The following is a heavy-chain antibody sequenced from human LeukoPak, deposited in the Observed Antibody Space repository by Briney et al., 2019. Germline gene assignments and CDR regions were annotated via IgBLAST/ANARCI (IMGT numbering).Heavy chain of an antibody. D-gene: IGHD2/OR15-2a*01. CDR2: IYYSGST. V-gene: IGHV4-30-4*01. CDR3: AREILSEAFDI. Sequence: SQTLSLTCTVSGGSINSGDYYWSWIRQPPGKGLEWIGYIYYSGSTYYNPSLKSRVTISVDTSKNQFSLNLTSVTAADSAVYHCAREILSEAFDIWGQGTMVTVSS. CDR1: GGSINSGDYY. J-gene: IGHJ3*02.